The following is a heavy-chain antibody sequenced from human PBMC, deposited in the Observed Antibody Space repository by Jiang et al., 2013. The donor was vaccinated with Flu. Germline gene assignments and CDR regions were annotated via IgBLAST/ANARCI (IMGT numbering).Heavy chain of an antibody. V-gene: IGHV3-7*03. J-gene: IGHJ4*02. Sequence: GSVKGRFTISRDNAKNSLYLQMNSLRAEDTAVYYCARDKGYSYGWLDYWGQGTLVTVSS. CDR3: ARDKGYSYGWLDY. D-gene: IGHD5-18*01.